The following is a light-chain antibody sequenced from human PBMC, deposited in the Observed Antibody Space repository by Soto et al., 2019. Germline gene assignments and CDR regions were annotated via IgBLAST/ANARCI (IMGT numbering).Light chain of an antibody. CDR3: QQSYSTPRT. CDR1: QDISKY. CDR2: DAS. Sequence: DIQMTQSPSSLSASVGDRITITCQASQDISKYLNWYQHKPGKAPKLLIYDASNFETGVPSRFSGSGSGTEFTFTISSLQPEDIATYYCQQSYSTPRTFGQGTKVDIK. V-gene: IGKV1-33*01. J-gene: IGKJ1*01.